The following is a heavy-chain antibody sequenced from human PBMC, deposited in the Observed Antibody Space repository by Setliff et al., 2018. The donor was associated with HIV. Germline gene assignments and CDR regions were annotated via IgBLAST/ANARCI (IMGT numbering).Heavy chain of an antibody. Sequence: LSLTCTVSGASFSNFFWNWIRQPPGKGLEWIGYINSSGATNYNPSLKSRVNISIDPSKNHFTLRLSSVTVADTAVYYCARRGRFMGWFDPWGQGSLVTVSS. CDR3: ARRGRFMGWFDP. V-gene: IGHV4-4*09. J-gene: IGHJ5*02. D-gene: IGHD3-3*01. CDR2: INSSGAT. CDR1: GASFSNFF.